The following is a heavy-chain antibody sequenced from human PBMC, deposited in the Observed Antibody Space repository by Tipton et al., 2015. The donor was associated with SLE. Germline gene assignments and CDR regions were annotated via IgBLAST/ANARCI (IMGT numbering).Heavy chain of an antibody. D-gene: IGHD2-21*01. CDR2: ISGSGGST. Sequence: GSLRLSCAASGFTFSSYAMSWVRQAPGKGLEWVSAISGSGGSTYYADSVKGRFTISRDNSKNTLYLQMNSLRAEDTAVYYCASGIRGTYCGGDCSPIFDYWGQGTLVTVSS. J-gene: IGHJ4*02. CDR3: ASGIRGTYCGGDCSPIFDY. V-gene: IGHV3-23*01. CDR1: GFTFSSYA.